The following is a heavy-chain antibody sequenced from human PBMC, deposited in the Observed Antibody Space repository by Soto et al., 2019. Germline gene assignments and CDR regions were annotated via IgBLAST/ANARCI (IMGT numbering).Heavy chain of an antibody. CDR2: ISSNGGST. Sequence: LRLSCAASGFTFSSYAMHWVRQAPGKGLEYVSAISSNGGSTYYADSVKGRFTISRDNSKNTLYLQMGSLRAEDMAVYYCARGHPEGDAFDIWGQGTMVTVSS. CDR1: GFTFSSYA. J-gene: IGHJ3*02. V-gene: IGHV3-64*02. CDR3: ARGHPEGDAFDI.